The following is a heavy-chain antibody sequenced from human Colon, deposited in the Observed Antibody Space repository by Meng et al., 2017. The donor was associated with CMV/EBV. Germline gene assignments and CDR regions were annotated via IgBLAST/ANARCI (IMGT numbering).Heavy chain of an antibody. CDR2: ISSSGGTA. V-gene: IGHV1-46*01. Sequence: SGYTFTHYYIHWVRQAPGQGLEWMGMISSSGGTATYRQRFQGRVTMTRDTSTSTVYMEVNSLRSEDAAVYYCAREVWFGEFPSLDYWGQGTLVTVSS. D-gene: IGHD3-10*01. CDR3: AREVWFGEFPSLDY. J-gene: IGHJ4*02. CDR1: GYTFTHYY.